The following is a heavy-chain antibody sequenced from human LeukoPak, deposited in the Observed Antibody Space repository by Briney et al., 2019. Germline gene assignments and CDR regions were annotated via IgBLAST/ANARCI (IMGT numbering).Heavy chain of an antibody. CDR3: ARAGLTTYPPNFDY. D-gene: IGHD1-1*01. CDR1: GFTFSSYS. Sequence: GGSLRLSCAAPGFTFSSYSINWVRQAPGKGLKWVSYISSSSSTIYYADSVKGRFTISRDNAKNSLFLQMNSLRDEDTAVYYCARAGLTTYPPNFDYWGQGTLVTVSS. J-gene: IGHJ4*02. V-gene: IGHV3-48*02. CDR2: ISSSSSTI.